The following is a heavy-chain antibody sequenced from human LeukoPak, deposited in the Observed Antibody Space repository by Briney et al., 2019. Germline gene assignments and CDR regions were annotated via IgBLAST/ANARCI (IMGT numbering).Heavy chain of an antibody. CDR2: TTRSSYI. D-gene: IGHD3-10*02. J-gene: IGHJ3*02. CDR1: GFTFSTNS. Sequence: GGSPRFSCAASGFTFSTNSMNWVRQAPGQELKWVSSTTRSSYIYSADSEKSRFTISRDNAKTSLFLQMNILTAETTAEYYSAWYASSVRLDAFDIWGQGTMVTVSS. CDR3: AWYASSVRLDAFDI. V-gene: IGHV3-21*01.